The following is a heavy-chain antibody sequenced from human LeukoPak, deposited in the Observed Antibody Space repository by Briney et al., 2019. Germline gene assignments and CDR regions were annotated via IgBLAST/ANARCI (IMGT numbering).Heavy chain of an antibody. CDR1: GGSFSGHY. CDR3: ARHGRRYTNRFNYYFYMGV. Sequence: PSETLSLTCAVYGGSFSGHYWSWIRQPPGKGLEWIGKISQGGGTNYNPSLKSRVIISADVSKNQFSLKLSSVTAADTAIYYCARHGRRYTNRFNYYFYMGVWGKGTTVTVSS. J-gene: IGHJ6*03. D-gene: IGHD6-13*01. V-gene: IGHV4-34*01. CDR2: ISQGGGT.